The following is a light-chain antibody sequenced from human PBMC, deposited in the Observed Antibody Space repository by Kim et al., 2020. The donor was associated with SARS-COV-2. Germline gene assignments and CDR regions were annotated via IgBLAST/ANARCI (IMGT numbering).Light chain of an antibody. V-gene: IGKV1-9*01. Sequence: IQLTQSPSSLSASVGDRVTITCRASQGTGAFLAWYQQKPGKAPRVPIYDASTLQSGVPSRFSGSGSGTFFTLTISNLQPEDFATYYCQQLSNYPITFGQGTRLEIK. CDR1: QGTGAF. CDR2: DAS. CDR3: QQLSNYPIT. J-gene: IGKJ5*01.